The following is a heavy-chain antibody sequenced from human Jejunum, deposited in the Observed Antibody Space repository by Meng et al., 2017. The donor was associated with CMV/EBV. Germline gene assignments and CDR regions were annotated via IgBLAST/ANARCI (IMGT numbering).Heavy chain of an antibody. V-gene: IGHV4-61*01. CDR2: IYYTGSS. Sequence: TVSGGSGTSGNYSWNWIRQPPGEGLEWIGWIYYTGSSSYNPSLKSRATITLDTSKNQFSLKMTSVIAADTAVYYCARSTTGPGDYWGQGTLVTVSS. D-gene: IGHD1-1*01. J-gene: IGHJ4*02. CDR3: ARSTTGPGDY. CDR1: GGSGTSGNYS.